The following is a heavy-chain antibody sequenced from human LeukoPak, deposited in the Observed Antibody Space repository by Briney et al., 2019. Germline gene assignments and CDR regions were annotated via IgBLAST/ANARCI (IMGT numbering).Heavy chain of an antibody. V-gene: IGHV4-39*07. Sequence: SETLSLTCTVSGGSIGRSSYYWGWIRQPPGKGLEGIGNIYYSGKTDYNPSLKSRVTISVDTSKNQFSLKLSSVTAADTAVYYCARDYPRRPDSSGWYDAFDIWGQGTMVTVSS. J-gene: IGHJ3*02. CDR3: ARDYPRRPDSSGWYDAFDI. CDR1: GGSIGRSSYY. CDR2: IYYSGKT. D-gene: IGHD6-19*01.